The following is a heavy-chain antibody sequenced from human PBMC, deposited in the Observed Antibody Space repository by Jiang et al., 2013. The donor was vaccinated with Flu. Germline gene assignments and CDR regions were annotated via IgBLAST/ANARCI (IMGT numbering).Heavy chain of an antibody. D-gene: IGHD5-18*01. CDR1: GYTFTSYD. V-gene: IGHV1-8*01. CDR2: MNPNSGNT. Sequence: GAEVKKPGASVKVSCKASGYTFTSYDINWVRQATGQGLEWMGWMNPNSGNTGYAQKFQGRVTMTRNTSISTAYMELSSLRSEDTAVYYCARVFSYGYAFYYYGMDVWGQGTTVTVSS. J-gene: IGHJ6*02. CDR3: ARVFSYGYAFYYYGMDV.